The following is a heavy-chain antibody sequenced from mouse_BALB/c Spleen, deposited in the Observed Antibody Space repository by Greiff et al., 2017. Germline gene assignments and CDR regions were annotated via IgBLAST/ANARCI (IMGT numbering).Heavy chain of an antibody. Sequence: VQLQQSGTVLARPGASVKMSCKASGYSFTSYWMHWVKQRPGQGLEWIGAIYPGNSDTSYNQKFKGKAKLTAVTSASTAYMELSSLTNEDSAVYYCASAYYYAMDYWGQGTSGTVSS. CDR2: IYPGNSDT. J-gene: IGHJ4*01. CDR1: GYSFTSYW. V-gene: IGHV1-5*01. CDR3: ASAYYYAMDY.